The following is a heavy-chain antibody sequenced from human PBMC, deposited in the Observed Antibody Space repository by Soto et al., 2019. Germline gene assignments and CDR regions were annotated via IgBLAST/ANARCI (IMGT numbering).Heavy chain of an antibody. V-gene: IGHV4-39*01. CDR2: IYYSGST. Sequence: SETLSLTCTVSGGSISSSSYYWGWIRQPPGKGLEWIGSIYYSGSTYYNPSLKSRVTISVDTSKNQFSLKLSSVTAADTAVYYCARRIMITFGGVIDPPWFDPWGQGTLVTVSS. CDR3: ARRIMITFGGVIDPPWFDP. D-gene: IGHD3-16*01. J-gene: IGHJ5*02. CDR1: GGSISSSSYY.